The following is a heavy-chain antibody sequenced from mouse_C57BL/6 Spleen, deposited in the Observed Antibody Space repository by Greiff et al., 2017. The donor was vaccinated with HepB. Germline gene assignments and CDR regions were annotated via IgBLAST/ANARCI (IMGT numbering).Heavy chain of an antibody. CDR1: GYTFTSYW. V-gene: IGHV1-69*01. D-gene: IGHD2-3*01. Sequence: QVQLKQPGAELVMPGASVKLSCKASGYTFTSYWMHWVKQRPGQGLEWIGEIDPSDSYTNYNQKFKGKSTLTVDKSSSTAYMQLSSLTSEDSAVYYCARNDGYYGTYWGQGTLVTVSA. J-gene: IGHJ3*01. CDR2: IDPSDSYT. CDR3: ARNDGYYGTY.